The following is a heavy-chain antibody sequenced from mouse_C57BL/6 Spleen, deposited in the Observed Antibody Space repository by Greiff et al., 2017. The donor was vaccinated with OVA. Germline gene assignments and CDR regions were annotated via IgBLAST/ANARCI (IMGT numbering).Heavy chain of an antibody. J-gene: IGHJ4*01. CDR2: IDPSDSET. V-gene: IGHV1-52*01. Sequence: QVQLQQSGAELVRPGSSVKLSCKASGYTFTSYWMHWVKQRPIQGLEWIGNIDPSDSETHYNQKFKDKATLTVDKSSSTAYMQLSSLTSEDSAVYYCASDYGGRAMDYWGQGTSVTVAS. D-gene: IGHD2-4*01. CDR3: ASDYGGRAMDY. CDR1: GYTFTSYW.